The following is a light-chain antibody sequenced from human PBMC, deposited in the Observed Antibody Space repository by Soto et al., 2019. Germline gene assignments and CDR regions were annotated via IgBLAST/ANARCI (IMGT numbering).Light chain of an antibody. J-gene: IGKJ4*01. Sequence: EVVMTQSPATLSVSPGERATLSCRASQIVGTNLAWYQQKPGQAPRLLISGASTRATGIPGRFSGSGSGTEFILTISSLQSEDFAVYYCQQRSNWLTFGGGTKVEIK. CDR1: QIVGTN. CDR3: QQRSNWLT. CDR2: GAS. V-gene: IGKV3-15*01.